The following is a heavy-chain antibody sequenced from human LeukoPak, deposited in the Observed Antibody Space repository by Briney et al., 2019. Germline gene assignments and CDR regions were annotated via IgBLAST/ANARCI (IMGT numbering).Heavy chain of an antibody. V-gene: IGHV7-4-1*02. CDR2: INTNTGNP. J-gene: IGHJ6*03. CDR1: GYTFTSYA. D-gene: IGHD3-3*01. CDR3: AREGELVRFLEWLRSPPYYYYMDV. Sequence: GASVKVSCKASGYTFTSYAMNWVRQAPGQGLEWMGWINTNTGNPTYAQGFTGRFVFSLDTSVSTAYLQISSLKAEDTAVYYCAREGELVRFLEWLRSPPYYYYMDVWGNGTTVTVSS.